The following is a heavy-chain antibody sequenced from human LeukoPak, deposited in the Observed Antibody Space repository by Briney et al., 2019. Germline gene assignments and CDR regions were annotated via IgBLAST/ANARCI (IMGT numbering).Heavy chain of an antibody. CDR3: AKGGWGPYYDSSGYWDY. CDR2: ISGSGGST. CDR1: GFTFSSYA. J-gene: IGHJ4*02. V-gene: IGHV3-23*01. D-gene: IGHD3-22*01. Sequence: GGSLRLSCAASGFTFSSYAMSWVRQAAGEGLEGVSAISGSGGSTYYADSVKGRFTISRDNSKNTLYLQMNSLRAEDTAVYYCAKGGWGPYYDSSGYWDYWGQGTLVTVSS.